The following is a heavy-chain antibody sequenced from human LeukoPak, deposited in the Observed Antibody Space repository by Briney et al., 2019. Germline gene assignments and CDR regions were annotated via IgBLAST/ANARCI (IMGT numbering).Heavy chain of an antibody. Sequence: GGSLRLSCAASGFTFSIYAMSWVRQAPGKGLEWVAVIWYGGTSKYYADSVKGRFTISRDNAKNSLYLQMNSLRAEDTAVYYCASLSSSWYGGDYFDYWGQGTLVTVSS. D-gene: IGHD6-13*01. V-gene: IGHV3-33*08. CDR3: ASLSSSWYGGDYFDY. CDR1: GFTFSIYA. CDR2: IWYGGTSK. J-gene: IGHJ4*02.